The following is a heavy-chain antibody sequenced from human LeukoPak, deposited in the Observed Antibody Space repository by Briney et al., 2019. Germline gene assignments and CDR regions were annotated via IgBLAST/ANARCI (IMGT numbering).Heavy chain of an antibody. D-gene: IGHD4-17*01. J-gene: IGHJ4*02. V-gene: IGHV4-4*07. CDR1: GGCISSYY. CDR3: ARDHRRDYGDYHFDY. CDR2: IYTSGSI. Sequence: SETLSLTCIVSGGCISSYYWSWIRQPAGKGLEWIGRIYTSGSINYNPSLKSRVTMSVDTSKNQFSLKLTSLTAADTAVYYCARDHRRDYGDYHFDYWGQGTLVTVSS.